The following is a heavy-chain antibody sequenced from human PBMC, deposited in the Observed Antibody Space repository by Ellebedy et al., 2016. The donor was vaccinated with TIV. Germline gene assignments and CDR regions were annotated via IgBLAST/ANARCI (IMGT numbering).Heavy chain of an antibody. CDR2: TSYRSKWYN. D-gene: IGHD6-19*01. CDR3: ARVRSSGWSHFDY. CDR1: GDSVSSNSVT. J-gene: IGHJ4*02. V-gene: IGHV6-1*01. Sequence: QTLSLTCAIPGDSVSSNSVTLGWLRQSPSGGLGWLGMTSYRSKWYNDYAVSVKSRITINPDTSKNQFSLQLNSVTPEDTAVYYCARVRSSGWSHFDYWGQGTLVTVSS.